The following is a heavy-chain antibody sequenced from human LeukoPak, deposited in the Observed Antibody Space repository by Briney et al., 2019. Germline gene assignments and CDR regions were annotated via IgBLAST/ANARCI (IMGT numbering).Heavy chain of an antibody. CDR1: GLTFSTYN. Sequence: GGSLRLSWAASGLTFSTYNMNWVRQAPGKGLEWVSYIDSSNSPIYYADSVKGRFTISRDNGKNSLYLQMNSLRDEDTAVYYCARDRCSGGSCYFDYWGQGTLVTVSS. V-gene: IGHV3-48*02. CDR2: IDSSNSPI. CDR3: ARDRCSGGSCYFDY. J-gene: IGHJ4*02. D-gene: IGHD2-15*01.